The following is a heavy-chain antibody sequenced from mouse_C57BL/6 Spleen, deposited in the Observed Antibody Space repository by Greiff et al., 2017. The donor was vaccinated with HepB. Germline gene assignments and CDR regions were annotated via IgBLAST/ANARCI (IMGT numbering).Heavy chain of an antibody. V-gene: IGHV8-8*01. J-gene: IGHJ2*01. D-gene: IGHD1-1*01. CDR3: ARSITTVVEGYFDY. CDR2: IWWDDDK. CDR1: GFSLSTFGMG. Sequence: QVTLKVSGPGILQPSQTLSLTCSFSGFSLSTFGMGVGWLRQPSGKGLEWLAHIWWDDDKYYNPALKSRLTISKDTSKNQVFLKIANVDTADTATYYCARSITTVVEGYFDYWGQGTTLTVSS.